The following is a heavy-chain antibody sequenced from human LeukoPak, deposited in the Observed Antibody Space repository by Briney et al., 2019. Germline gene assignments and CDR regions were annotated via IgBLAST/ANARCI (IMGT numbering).Heavy chain of an antibody. CDR1: GFTFSSFD. CDR2: IGTASDT. CDR3: ARGPPRGKYYYMDV. Sequence: GGSLRLSCAASGFTFSSFDMHWVRQPTGQGLEWVSTIGTASDTYYPGSVEGRFTLSRDNTKNSLYLQMNSLTAGDTAVYYCARGPPRGKYYYMDVWGKGTTVTVSS. J-gene: IGHJ6*03. D-gene: IGHD1-1*01. V-gene: IGHV3-13*01.